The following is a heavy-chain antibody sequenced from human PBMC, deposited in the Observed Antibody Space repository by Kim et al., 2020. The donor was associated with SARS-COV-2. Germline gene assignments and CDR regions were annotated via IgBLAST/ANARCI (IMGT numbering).Heavy chain of an antibody. Sequence: GESLKISCKGSGYSFTSYWIGWVRQMPGKGLEWMGIIYPGDSDTRYSPSFQGQVTISADKSISTAYLQWSSLKASDTAMYYCARLASGYSSGRSRAFDIWGQGTMVTVSS. CDR3: ARLASGYSSGRSRAFDI. V-gene: IGHV5-51*01. CDR2: IYPGDSDT. J-gene: IGHJ3*02. D-gene: IGHD6-19*01. CDR1: GYSFTSYW.